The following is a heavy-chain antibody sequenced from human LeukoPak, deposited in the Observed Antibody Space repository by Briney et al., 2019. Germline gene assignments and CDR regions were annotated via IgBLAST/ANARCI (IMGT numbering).Heavy chain of an antibody. CDR1: RFTFPSYS. Sequence: GGSLRLSCAASRFTFPSYSMNWVRQAPGKGLEWVSSITSSSSYISYADSVKGRFTISRDNAKKSLHLQMNSLRAEDTAVYYFASSTLSGIGVFDIWGQGTMVTVSS. CDR2: ITSSSSYI. J-gene: IGHJ3*02. CDR3: ASSTLSGIGVFDI. D-gene: IGHD2/OR15-2a*01. V-gene: IGHV3-21*01.